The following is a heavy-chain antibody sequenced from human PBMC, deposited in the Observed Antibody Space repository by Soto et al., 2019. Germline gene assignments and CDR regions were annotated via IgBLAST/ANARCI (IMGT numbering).Heavy chain of an antibody. J-gene: IGHJ4*01. CDR3: ARHVSGEDSSGYYYGFDY. CDR2: IYYSGST. CDR1: GGSISSSSYY. V-gene: IGHV4-39*01. Sequence: SETLSLTCTASGGSISSSSYYWGWIRQPPGKGLEWIGSIYYSGSTYYNPSLKSRVTISVDTSKNQFSLKLSSVTAADTAVYYCARHVSGEDSSGYYYGFDYWGHGTLVTVSS. D-gene: IGHD3-22*01.